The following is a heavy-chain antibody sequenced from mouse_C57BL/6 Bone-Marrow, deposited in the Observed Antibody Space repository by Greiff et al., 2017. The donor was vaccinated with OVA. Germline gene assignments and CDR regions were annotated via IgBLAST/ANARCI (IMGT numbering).Heavy chain of an antibody. CDR2: IWGGGST. CDR3: AKRSYDGYYAMDY. D-gene: IGHD2-3*01. Sequence: QVQLQQSGPGLVAPSQSLSITCTVSGFSLTSYGVDWVRQPPGKGLEWLGVIWGGGSTNYNSALMSRLSISKDNSKSQVFLKMNSPQTDDTAMYYCAKRSYDGYYAMDYWGQGTSVTVSS. CDR1: GFSLTSYG. V-gene: IGHV2-9*01. J-gene: IGHJ4*01.